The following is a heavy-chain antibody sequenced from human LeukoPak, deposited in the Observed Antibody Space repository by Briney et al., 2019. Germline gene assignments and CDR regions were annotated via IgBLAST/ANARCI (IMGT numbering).Heavy chain of an antibody. CDR2: ISSSGSTI. Sequence: GGSLRLSCAASGYPFSDYYMSWIRQAPGKGLEWVSYISSSGSTIYYADSVKGRFTISRDNAKNSLYLQMNSLRAEDTAVYYCARGGEEDIVLMVYTEPYFDYWGQGTLVTVSS. V-gene: IGHV3-11*01. CDR3: ARGGEEDIVLMVYTEPYFDY. J-gene: IGHJ4*02. D-gene: IGHD2-8*01. CDR1: GYPFSDYY.